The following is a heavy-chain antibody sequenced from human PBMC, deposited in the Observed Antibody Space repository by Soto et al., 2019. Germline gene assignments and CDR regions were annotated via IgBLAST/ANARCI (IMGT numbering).Heavy chain of an antibody. D-gene: IGHD1-26*01. Sequence: PGGSLRLSCAASGFTFSGSAMHWVRQASGKGLEWVGRIRSKANSYATAYAASVKGRFTISRDDSKNTAYLQMNSLKTEDTAVYYCTTTYSGSHAGNYWGQGTLVTVSS. J-gene: IGHJ4*02. CDR1: GFTFSGSA. CDR2: IRSKANSYAT. V-gene: IGHV3-73*01. CDR3: TTTYSGSHAGNY.